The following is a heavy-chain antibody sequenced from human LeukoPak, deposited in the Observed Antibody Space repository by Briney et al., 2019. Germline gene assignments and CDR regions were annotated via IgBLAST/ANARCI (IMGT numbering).Heavy chain of an antibody. J-gene: IGHJ1*01. V-gene: IGHV4-59*08. CDR1: GGSISSYY. CDR3: VRHPSS. D-gene: IGHD6-13*01. Sequence: PSETLSLTCTVSGGSISSYYWSWIRQPPGKGLEWIGYIYYSGSTNYNPSLKSRVTISVDTSKNQFSLKLSSVTAADTAVYYCVRHPSSWGQGTLVTVSS. CDR2: IYYSGST.